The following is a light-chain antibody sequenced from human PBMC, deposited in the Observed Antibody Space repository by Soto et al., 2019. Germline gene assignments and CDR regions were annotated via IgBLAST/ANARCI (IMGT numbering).Light chain of an antibody. CDR1: QGIGNY. Sequence: DIQMTQSPSSLSASVGDRVTITCRASQGIGNYLAWYQQKPAKVPKLLIYAASTLQSGVPSRFSGSGTGTDFTLTISSLQPEDVATYYCQKYNGAPLTFGGGTKVEIK. V-gene: IGKV1-27*01. CDR2: AAS. CDR3: QKYNGAPLT. J-gene: IGKJ4*01.